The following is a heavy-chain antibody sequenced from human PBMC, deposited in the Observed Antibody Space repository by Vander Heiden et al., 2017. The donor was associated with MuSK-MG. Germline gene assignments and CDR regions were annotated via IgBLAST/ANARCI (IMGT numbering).Heavy chain of an antibody. Sequence: EVQLLESGGGLVQPGGSLRLSCTASGFPFSSYAMSWVRQAPGKGLEWVSAISGSGGSTYYADSVKGRFTISRDNSKNTLYLQMNSLRAEDTAVYYCAKDKRDFNWYFDLWGRGTLVTVSS. CDR2: ISGSGGST. V-gene: IGHV3-23*01. J-gene: IGHJ2*01. CDR3: AKDKRDFNWYFDL. CDR1: GFPFSSYA.